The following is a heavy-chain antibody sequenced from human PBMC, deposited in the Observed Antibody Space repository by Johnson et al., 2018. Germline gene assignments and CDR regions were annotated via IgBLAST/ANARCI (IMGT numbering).Heavy chain of an antibody. V-gene: IGHV3-21*01. Sequence: VQLVESGGGLVKPGGSLRLSCVASGFIFSKYSMNWVRQAPGKGLEWVSGISWNSGSIGYADSVKGRFTISRDNSKNSLYLQMNSLRAEDTAVYYCASCLYSSGWYYYYMDVWGKGTTVTVSS. CDR1: GFIFSKYS. J-gene: IGHJ6*03. D-gene: IGHD6-19*01. CDR3: ASCLYSSGWYYYYMDV. CDR2: ISWNSGSI.